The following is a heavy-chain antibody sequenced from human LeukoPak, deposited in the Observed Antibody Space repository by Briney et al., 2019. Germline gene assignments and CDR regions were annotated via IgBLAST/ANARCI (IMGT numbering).Heavy chain of an antibody. CDR3: ARSPRHRNDILTGYLLN. Sequence: GGSLRLSCAASGFTFSSYGMHWVRQAPGKGLEWVAVIPYDGSNEYYADSVKGRFTISRDNSKNTLYLQMNSLGAGDTAVYYCARSPRHRNDILTGYLLNWGQGTLVTVSS. D-gene: IGHD3-9*01. CDR1: GFTFSSYG. V-gene: IGHV3-30*03. J-gene: IGHJ4*02. CDR2: IPYDGSNE.